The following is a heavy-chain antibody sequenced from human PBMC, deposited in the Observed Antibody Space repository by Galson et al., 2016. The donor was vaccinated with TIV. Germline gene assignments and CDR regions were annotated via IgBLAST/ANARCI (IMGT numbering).Heavy chain of an antibody. CDR1: GYTFTSYD. D-gene: IGHD4-17*01. Sequence: SVKVSCKASGYTFTSYDINWVRQATGQGREWKGWMNPNSGNTGYAQKFRCRVTMTRNTAVRTAYMELSSLRSEDTAVYYCARSGDYGDYWGQGTLVTVSS. CDR3: ARSGDYGDY. J-gene: IGHJ4*02. V-gene: IGHV1-8*02. CDR2: MNPNSGNT.